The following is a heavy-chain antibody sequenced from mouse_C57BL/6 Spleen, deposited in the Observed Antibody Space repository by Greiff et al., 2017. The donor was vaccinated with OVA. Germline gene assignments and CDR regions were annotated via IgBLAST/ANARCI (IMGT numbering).Heavy chain of an antibody. V-gene: IGHV1-72*01. CDR2: IDPNSGGT. Sequence: QVQLQQPGAELVKPGASVKLSCKASGYTFTSYWMHWVKQRPGRGLEWIGRIDPNSGGTKYNEKFKSKATLTVDKPSSTAYMQLSSLTSEDSAVYDWARSEMDDGYYKFAYWGQGTLVTVSA. CDR1: GYTFTSYW. J-gene: IGHJ3*01. CDR3: ARSEMDDGYYKFAY. D-gene: IGHD2-3*01.